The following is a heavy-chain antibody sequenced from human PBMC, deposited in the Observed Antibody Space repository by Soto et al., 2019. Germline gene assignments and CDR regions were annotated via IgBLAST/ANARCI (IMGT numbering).Heavy chain of an antibody. CDR1: GVTFSSYA. CDR3: ARGGIAVAGTDY. CDR2: ISYDGSNK. J-gene: IGHJ4*02. V-gene: IGHV3-30-3*01. D-gene: IGHD6-19*01. Sequence: PGGSLRLSGAASGVTFSSYARHWVRQAPGKGLEWVAVISYDGSNKYYADSVKGRFTISRDNSKNTLYLQMNSLRAEDTAVYYCARGGIAVAGTDYWGQGTLVTVSS.